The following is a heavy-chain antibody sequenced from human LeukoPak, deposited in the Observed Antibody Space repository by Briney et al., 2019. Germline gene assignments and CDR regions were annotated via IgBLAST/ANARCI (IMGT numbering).Heavy chain of an antibody. D-gene: IGHD3-16*01. Sequence: GGSLRLSCAASGFTFSSYSMNWVRQAPGKGLEWVSSISSSSSYIYYADSAKGRFTISRDNAKNSLYLQMNSLRAEDTAVYYRARAHSWGEGFDPWGQGPLVPVSS. V-gene: IGHV3-21*01. CDR2: ISSSSSYI. CDR3: ARAHSWGEGFDP. J-gene: IGHJ5*02. CDR1: GFTFSSYS.